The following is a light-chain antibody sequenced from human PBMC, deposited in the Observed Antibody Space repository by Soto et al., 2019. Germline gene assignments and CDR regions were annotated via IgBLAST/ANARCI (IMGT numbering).Light chain of an antibody. CDR2: ATS. V-gene: IGKV1-39*01. CDR3: QQSHSIPLT. CDR1: QNIDNY. Sequence: DIQMTQSPSSLSASLGDRVTITCRASQNIDNYLNWYQHKPGKAPKLLIYATSTLQSGVPSRFSGSGSGTDFTLTIRSLQPEDFATYYCQQSHSIPLTFGQGTKVDIK. J-gene: IGKJ1*01.